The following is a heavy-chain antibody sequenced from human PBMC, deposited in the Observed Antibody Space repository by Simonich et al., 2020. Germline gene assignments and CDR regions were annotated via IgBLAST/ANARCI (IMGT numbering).Heavy chain of an antibody. V-gene: IGHV1-2*02. J-gene: IGHJ3*02. CDR3: ARGRYYYDSSGYYYDAFDI. CDR2: LNPNRGGT. D-gene: IGHD3-22*01. Sequence: QVQLVQSGAEVKKPGASVKVSCKASGYTFTGYYLQWVRQAPGQGLEWMGWLNPNRGGTNCAQKFQGRVTMTRETAISTAYMERSRLRSDDTAVYYCARGRYYYDSSGYYYDAFDIWGQGTMVTVSS. CDR1: GYTFTGYY.